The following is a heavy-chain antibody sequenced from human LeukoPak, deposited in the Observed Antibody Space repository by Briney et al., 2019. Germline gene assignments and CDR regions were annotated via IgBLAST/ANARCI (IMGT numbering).Heavy chain of an antibody. CDR2: INPNSGGT. CDR3: ARDHGEAVAGCLDY. J-gene: IGHJ4*02. CDR1: GYTFTGYY. V-gene: IGHV1-2*02. D-gene: IGHD6-19*01. Sequence: ASVKVSCKASGYTFTGYYMHWVRQAPGQGLEWMGWINPNSGGTNYAQKFQGRVTMTRDTSISTAYMELSRLRSDDTAVYYCARDHGEAVAGCLDYWGQGTLVTVSS.